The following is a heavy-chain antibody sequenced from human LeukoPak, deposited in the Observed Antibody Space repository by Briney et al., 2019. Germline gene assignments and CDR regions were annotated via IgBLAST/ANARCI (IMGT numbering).Heavy chain of an antibody. J-gene: IGHJ6*02. CDR3: ASTTLQSYYYYGMDV. CDR2: INPDGSTS. V-gene: IGHV3-74*01. D-gene: IGHD1-7*01. Sequence: HPGGSLRLSCAASGFSFSTYWMHWVRQAPGKGLVWVARINPDGSTSSYADSVKGRLTISRDNAKNTLYLQMSSLKADDTAVYYCASTTLQSYYYYGMDVWGQGTTVTVSS. CDR1: GFSFSTYW.